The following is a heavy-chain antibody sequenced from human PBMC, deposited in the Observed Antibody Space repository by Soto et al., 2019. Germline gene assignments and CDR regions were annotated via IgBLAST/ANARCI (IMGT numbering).Heavy chain of an antibody. CDR3: AGSEADSSYFDY. CDR1: GDSFNSHP. CDR2: ITPIFDTA. V-gene: IGHV1-69*05. Sequence: QVQLVQSGAEVKKPGSSVKVSCKASGDSFNSHPISWVRQAPGQGLEWMGGITPIFDTANYAQKFQGRVTITTDEPTDTASMELSSLSSEDTAVYSCAGSEADSSYFDYWGQGTLVAVSS. J-gene: IGHJ4*02.